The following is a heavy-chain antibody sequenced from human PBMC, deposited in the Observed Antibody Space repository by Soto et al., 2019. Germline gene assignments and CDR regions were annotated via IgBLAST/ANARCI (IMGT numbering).Heavy chain of an antibody. Sequence: PGGSLRLSCAASGFTFSSYGMHWVRQAPGKGLEWVAVISYDGSNKYYADSVKGRFTISRDNSKNTLYLQMNSLRAEDTAVYYCAKDLLRYFDWSPVGYWGQGTLVTVSS. J-gene: IGHJ4*02. CDR1: GFTFSSYG. CDR3: AKDLLRYFDWSPVGY. D-gene: IGHD3-9*01. CDR2: ISYDGSNK. V-gene: IGHV3-30*18.